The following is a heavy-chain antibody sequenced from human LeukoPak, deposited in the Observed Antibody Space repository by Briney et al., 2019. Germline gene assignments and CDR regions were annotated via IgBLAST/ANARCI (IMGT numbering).Heavy chain of an antibody. Sequence: GGSLRLSCAASGFTFSSYSMNWVRQAPGKGLEWVSSISSSSSYIYYADSVKGRFTISRDNAKNSLYLQMNSVRAEDTAVYYRARESSSSWYWFDPWGQGTLVTVSS. V-gene: IGHV3-21*01. J-gene: IGHJ5*02. CDR3: ARESSSSWYWFDP. D-gene: IGHD6-13*01. CDR2: ISSSSSYI. CDR1: GFTFSSYS.